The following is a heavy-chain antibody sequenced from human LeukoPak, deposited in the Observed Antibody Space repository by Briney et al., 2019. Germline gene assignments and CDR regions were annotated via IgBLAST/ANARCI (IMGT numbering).Heavy chain of an antibody. CDR3: ARDISGHYYYYMDV. CDR2: IKQDGSEK. CDR1: GFTFSSYW. Sequence: PGGSLRLSCAASGFTFSSYWMSWVRQAPGKGLEWVANIKQDGSEKYYVDSVKGRFTISRDNAKNSLYLQMNSLRAEDTAVYYCARDISGHYYYYMDVWGKGTTVTVSS. V-gene: IGHV3-7*01. J-gene: IGHJ6*03. D-gene: IGHD2/OR15-2a*01.